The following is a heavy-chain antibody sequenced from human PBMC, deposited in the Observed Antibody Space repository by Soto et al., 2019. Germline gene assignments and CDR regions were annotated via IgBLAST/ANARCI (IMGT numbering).Heavy chain of an antibody. CDR1: GLIVNNNY. CDR3: ARDPGYCSGGICYRYMDV. V-gene: IGHV3-53*04. D-gene: IGHD2-15*01. J-gene: IGHJ6*03. Sequence: EMQLVESGGGLVNPGGSLRLSCAASGLIVNNNYMNWVRHAPGKGLEWVSVIHSGNSASYADSVMGRFTISRHNSKNMVYLQMNSLRAEDTAVYYCARDPGYCSGGICYRYMDVWGKGTTVTVSS. CDR2: IHSGNSA.